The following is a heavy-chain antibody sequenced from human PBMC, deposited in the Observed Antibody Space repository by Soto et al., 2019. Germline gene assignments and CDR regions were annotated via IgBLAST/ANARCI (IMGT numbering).Heavy chain of an antibody. D-gene: IGHD3-22*01. CDR2: ISSSGNII. Sequence: GGSLRLSCAASGFTFSDYYMSWIRQAPGKGLEWVAYISSSGNIIYYADSVKGRFTISRDNAKNSLYLQMNSLRAEDTAVYYCARDLGYYDSSGYFDYWGQGTLVTVSS. V-gene: IGHV3-11*01. J-gene: IGHJ4*02. CDR3: ARDLGYYDSSGYFDY. CDR1: GFTFSDYY.